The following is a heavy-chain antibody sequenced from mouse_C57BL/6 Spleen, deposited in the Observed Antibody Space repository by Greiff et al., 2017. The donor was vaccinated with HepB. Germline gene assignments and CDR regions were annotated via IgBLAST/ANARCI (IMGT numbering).Heavy chain of an antibody. Sequence: VQLQQSGAELVKPGASVKLSCKASGYTFTEYTIHWVKQRSGQGLEWIGWFYPGSGSIKYNEKFKDKATLTADKSSSTVYMELNRLTSEDSAVYFCARQEDDYGSRGYFDYWGQGTTLTVSS. CDR2: FYPGSGSI. J-gene: IGHJ2*01. V-gene: IGHV1-62-2*01. D-gene: IGHD1-1*01. CDR1: GYTFTEYT. CDR3: ARQEDDYGSRGYFDY.